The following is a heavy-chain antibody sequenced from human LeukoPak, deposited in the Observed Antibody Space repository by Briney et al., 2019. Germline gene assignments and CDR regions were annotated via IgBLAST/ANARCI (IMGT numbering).Heavy chain of an antibody. Sequence: GGSLRLSCTLFGATLSTSEFSWVRQAPGKRPEWISYMSRTADRIDHADSVKGRFTMSRDNAKNSVYLQMNSLRVDDTAIYYCAAGLPLTCYMNWGEGTLVTVSS. V-gene: IGHV3-48*03. CDR3: AAGLPLTCYMN. J-gene: IGHJ4*01. CDR2: MSRTADRI. D-gene: IGHD2-15*01. CDR1: GATLSTSE.